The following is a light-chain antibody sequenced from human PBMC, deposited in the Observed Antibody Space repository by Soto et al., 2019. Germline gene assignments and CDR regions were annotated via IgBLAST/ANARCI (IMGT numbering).Light chain of an antibody. CDR3: QQSYSTPR. CDR2: ASS. CDR1: QSISSY. V-gene: IGKV1-39*01. Sequence: DIQMTQSPSSLSASVGDRVTITCRASQSISSYLNWYQQKPGKAHKLLIYASSSLQSGVPSRFSDSGSGADFTITISSLQPEDFATYYCQQSYSTPRFGGGTTVEIK. J-gene: IGKJ4*02.